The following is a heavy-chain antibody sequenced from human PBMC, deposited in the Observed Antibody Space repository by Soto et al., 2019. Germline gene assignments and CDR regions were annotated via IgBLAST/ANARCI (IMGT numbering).Heavy chain of an antibody. V-gene: IGHV3-48*01. CDR2: ISSSSSTI. CDR3: AREYCSSNSCLNWFDP. J-gene: IGHJ5*02. Sequence: EVQLVESGGGLVQPGGSLRLSCAASGFTFSSYSMNWVRQAPGKGLEWVSYISSSSSTIYYADSVKGRFTISRDNAKNSLYLQMNSLRAEDTAVYYCAREYCSSNSCLNWFDPWGQGTLVTVSS. D-gene: IGHD2-2*01. CDR1: GFTFSSYS.